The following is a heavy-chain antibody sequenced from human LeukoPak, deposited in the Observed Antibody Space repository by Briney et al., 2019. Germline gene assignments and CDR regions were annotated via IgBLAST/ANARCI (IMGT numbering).Heavy chain of an antibody. CDR3: ARRIYCSTSRCYGDYYYGMDV. D-gene: IGHD2-2*01. J-gene: IGHJ6*02. CDR2: IYDYNGNT. Sequence: GASVKVCCKASGYTFTSYGISWGRQAPGQGLEWMGWIYDYNGNTKYAQKVQGRVTMTTDTSTSTAYMELRSLRSDDTAVYYCARRIYCSTSRCYGDYYYGMDVWGQGTTVTVSS. V-gene: IGHV1-18*01. CDR1: GYTFTSYG.